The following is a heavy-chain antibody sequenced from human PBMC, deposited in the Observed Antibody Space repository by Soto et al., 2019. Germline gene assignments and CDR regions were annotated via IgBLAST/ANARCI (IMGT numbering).Heavy chain of an antibody. CDR2: IIPILGIA. Sequence: SVKVSCKASGGTFSSYTISWVRQAPGQGLEWMGRIIPILGIANYAQKFQGRVTITADKSTSTAYMELSSLRSEDTAVYYCARAVAVAADFDDWGKGTLVPVSS. V-gene: IGHV1-69*02. J-gene: IGHJ4*02. D-gene: IGHD6-19*01. CDR3: ARAVAVAADFDD. CDR1: GGTFSSYT.